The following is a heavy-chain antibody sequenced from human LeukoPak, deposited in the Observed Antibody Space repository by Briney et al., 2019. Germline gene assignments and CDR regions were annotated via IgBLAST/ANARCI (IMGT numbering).Heavy chain of an antibody. Sequence: PSETLSLTCTVSGGSISSSSYYWGWIRQPPGKGLEWIGSIYYSGSTYYNPSLKSRVTISVDTSKNQFSLKLSSVTAADTAVYYCYGYSYGYYYYMDVWGKGTTVTISS. V-gene: IGHV4-39*07. CDR2: IYYSGST. CDR1: GGSISSSSYY. J-gene: IGHJ6*03. CDR3: YGYSYGYYYYMDV. D-gene: IGHD5-18*01.